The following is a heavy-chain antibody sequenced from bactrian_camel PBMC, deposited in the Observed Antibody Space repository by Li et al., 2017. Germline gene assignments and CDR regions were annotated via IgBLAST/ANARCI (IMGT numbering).Heavy chain of an antibody. Sequence: HVQLVESGGGLVQPGGSLRLSCAASGFTFSNYWMYWVRQAPGKGLEWVSAINSGGGSTYYADSVKGRFTISRDNGKNTVSLQMDSLEPEDTAMYYCAKDRVPILWGQGTQVTVS. CDR1: GFTFSNYW. CDR3: AKDRVPIL. D-gene: IGHD5*01. V-gene: IGHV3S1*01. CDR2: INSGGGST. J-gene: IGHJ4*01.